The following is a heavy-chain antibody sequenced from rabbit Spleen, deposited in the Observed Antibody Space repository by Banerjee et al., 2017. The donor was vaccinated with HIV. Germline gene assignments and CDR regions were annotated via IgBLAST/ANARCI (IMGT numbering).Heavy chain of an antibody. Sequence: QEQLVESGGGLVQPGGSLKLSCKPSGFDFSDYGVSWVRQAPGKGLEWIGYIEPIFGNTYYANWVNGRFTISSHNAQNTLYLQLSSLTAADTATYFCVRDQAGDADYNLWGQGTLVTVS. J-gene: IGHJ4*01. D-gene: IGHD2-1*01. CDR1: GFDFSDYG. V-gene: IGHV1S47*01. CDR3: VRDQAGDADYNL. CDR2: IEPIFGNT.